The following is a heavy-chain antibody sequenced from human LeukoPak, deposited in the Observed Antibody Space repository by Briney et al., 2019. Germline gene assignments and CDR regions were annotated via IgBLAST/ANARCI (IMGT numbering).Heavy chain of an antibody. J-gene: IGHJ5*02. CDR2: IIPIFGTA. D-gene: IGHD2-2*01. V-gene: IGHV1-69*05. CDR3: ARVVWDIVVVPAAWFDP. CDR1: GGTFSSYA. Sequence: ASVKVSCKASGGTFSSYAISWVRQAPGQGLEWMGGIIPIFGTANYAQKFQGRVTITTDESTSTAYMELSSLRSEDTAVYYCARVVWDIVVVPAAWFDPWGQGTLVTVSS.